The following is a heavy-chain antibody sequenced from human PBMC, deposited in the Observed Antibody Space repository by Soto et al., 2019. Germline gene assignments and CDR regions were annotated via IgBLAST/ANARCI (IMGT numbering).Heavy chain of an antibody. V-gene: IGHV1-18*01. CDR2: ISAYNGNT. Sequence: QVQLVQSGAEVKKPGASVKVSCKASGYTFTSYGISWVRQAPGQGLEWMGWISAYNGNTNYAQKLQGRVTMTTDTATSTAYRELRSLRSDDTAVYYCARDGVIEWELLAHWFDPWGQGTLVTVSS. D-gene: IGHD1-26*01. CDR3: ARDGVIEWELLAHWFDP. CDR1: GYTFTSYG. J-gene: IGHJ5*02.